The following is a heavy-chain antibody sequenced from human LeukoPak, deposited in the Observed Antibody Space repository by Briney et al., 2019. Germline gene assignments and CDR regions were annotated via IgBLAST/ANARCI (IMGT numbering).Heavy chain of an antibody. CDR2: IHPGNSDT. Sequence: GESLKISCKGSGYSFTSYWIAWVRQMPGKGLEWMGIIHPGNSDTRHRPSFQGQVTISADKSSSTAYLQWSSLKASDTAMYYCARTPDSYDSRGFQYWYFDLWGRGTQVTVSS. CDR1: GYSFTSYW. V-gene: IGHV5-51*01. J-gene: IGHJ2*01. D-gene: IGHD3-22*01. CDR3: ARTPDSYDSRGFQYWYFDL.